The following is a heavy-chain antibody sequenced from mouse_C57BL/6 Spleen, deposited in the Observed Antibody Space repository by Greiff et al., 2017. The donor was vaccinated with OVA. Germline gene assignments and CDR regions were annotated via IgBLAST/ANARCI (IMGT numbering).Heavy chain of an antibody. Sequence: VQLQQPGAELVMPGASVKLSCKASGYTFTSYWMHWVKQRPGQGLEWIGEIDPSDSYTNYNQKFKGKSTLTVDKSSSTAYMQLSSLTSEDSAVYYCARGKLAYYWGQGTTLTVSS. D-gene: IGHD4-1*01. CDR1: GYTFTSYW. J-gene: IGHJ2*01. CDR3: ARGKLAYY. V-gene: IGHV1-69*01. CDR2: IDPSDSYT.